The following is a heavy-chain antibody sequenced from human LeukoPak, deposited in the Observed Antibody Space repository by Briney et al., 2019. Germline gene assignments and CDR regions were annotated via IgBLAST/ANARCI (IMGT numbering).Heavy chain of an antibody. Sequence: SVKVSCKVSGYTLTESSMHWVRQAPGQGLEWMGGIIPIFGTANYAQKFQGRVTITADESTSTAYMELSSLRSEDTAVYYCAREYSSSSTYYYYGMDVWGQGTTVTVSS. D-gene: IGHD6-6*01. CDR2: IIPIFGTA. J-gene: IGHJ6*02. CDR1: GYTLTESS. V-gene: IGHV1-69*13. CDR3: AREYSSSSTYYYYGMDV.